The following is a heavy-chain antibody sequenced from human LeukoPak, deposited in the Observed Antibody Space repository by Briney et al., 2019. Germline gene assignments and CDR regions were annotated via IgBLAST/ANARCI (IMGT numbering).Heavy chain of an antibody. J-gene: IGHJ3*02. Sequence: SQTLSLTCTVSGGSISSGGYYWSWIRQHPGKGLEWIGYIYYSGSTYYNPSLKSRVTISVDTSKNQFSLKLSSVTAADTAVYYCARGRGSYEDDAFDIWGQGTMVTVSS. CDR3: ARGRGSYEDDAFDI. CDR1: GGSISSGGYY. D-gene: IGHD1-26*01. V-gene: IGHV4-31*03. CDR2: IYYSGST.